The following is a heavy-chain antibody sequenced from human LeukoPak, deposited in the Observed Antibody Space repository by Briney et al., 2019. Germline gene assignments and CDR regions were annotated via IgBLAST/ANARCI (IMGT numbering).Heavy chain of an antibody. J-gene: IGHJ6*02. CDR2: IYYSGST. V-gene: IGHV4-39*07. CDR3: AREEYSSSSGYYYYGMDV. Sequence: SETLSLTCTVSGGSISSSSYYWGWIRQPPGKGLEWIGSIYYSGSTYYNPSLKSRVTISVDTSKNQFSLKLSSVTAADTAVYYCAREEYSSSSGYYYYGMDVWGQGTTVTVSS. CDR1: GGSISSSSYY. D-gene: IGHD6-6*01.